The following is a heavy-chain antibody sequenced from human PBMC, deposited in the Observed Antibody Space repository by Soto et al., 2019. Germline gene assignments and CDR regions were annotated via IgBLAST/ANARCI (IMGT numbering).Heavy chain of an antibody. CDR2: IYYSGST. CDR3: AREILTDYGDNNWFDP. V-gene: IGHV4-30-4*01. D-gene: IGHD4-17*01. J-gene: IGHJ5*02. CDR1: GGSISSGDYY. Sequence: SETLSLTCTVSGGSISSGDYYWSWIRQPPGKGLEWIGYIYYSGSTYYNPSLKSRVTISVDTSKNQFSLKLSSVTAADTAVYYCAREILTDYGDNNWFDPWGQGTLVTVSS.